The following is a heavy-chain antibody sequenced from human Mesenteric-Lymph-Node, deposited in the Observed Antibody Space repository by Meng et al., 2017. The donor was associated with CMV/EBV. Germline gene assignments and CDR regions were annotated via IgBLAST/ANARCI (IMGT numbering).Heavy chain of an antibody. Sequence: GESLKISCAASGFTVSSNYMSWVRQAPGKGLEWVAVIWYDGSNKYYADSVKGRFTISRDNSKNTLYLQMNSLRAEDTAVYYCAKGGGMDVWGQGTTVTVSS. CDR1: GFTVSSNY. CDR2: IWYDGSNK. CDR3: AKGGGMDV. V-gene: IGHV3-33*06. J-gene: IGHJ6*02.